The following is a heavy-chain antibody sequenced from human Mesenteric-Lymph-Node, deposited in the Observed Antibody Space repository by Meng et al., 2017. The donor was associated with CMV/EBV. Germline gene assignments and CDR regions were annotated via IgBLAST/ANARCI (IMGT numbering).Heavy chain of an antibody. V-gene: IGHV3-48*03. Sequence: GESLKISCAGSGFIFSSYEINWVRQAPGRGLEWISYISSSASSKNYADSVKGRFTISRDNAKKSVYLEMNSLRAEDTAVYYCARLAGDSHYDWFDPWGRGTLVTVSS. CDR3: ARLAGDSHYDWFDP. CDR2: ISSSASSK. CDR1: GFIFSSYE. J-gene: IGHJ5*02. D-gene: IGHD4-11*01.